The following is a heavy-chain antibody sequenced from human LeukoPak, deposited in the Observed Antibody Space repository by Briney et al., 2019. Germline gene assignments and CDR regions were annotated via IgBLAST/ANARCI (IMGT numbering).Heavy chain of an antibody. D-gene: IGHD2-21*01. V-gene: IGHV4-59*12. CDR1: GGSISSYY. CDR3: ARRNDWYYYYYMDV. Sequence: SETLSLTCTVSGGSISSYYWSWIRQPPGKGLEWIGYIYYSGSTNYNPSLKSRATISVDTSKNQFSLKLSSVTAADTAVYYCARRNDWYYYYYMDVWGKGTTVTVSS. CDR2: IYYSGST. J-gene: IGHJ6*03.